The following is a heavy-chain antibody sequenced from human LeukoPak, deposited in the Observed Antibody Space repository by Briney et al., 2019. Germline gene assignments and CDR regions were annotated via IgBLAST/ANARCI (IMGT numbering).Heavy chain of an antibody. V-gene: IGHV4-34*01. CDR2: INHTGNT. D-gene: IGHD4-23*01. J-gene: IGHJ4*02. CDR3: ARITGYGGGSLRY. Sequence: SETLSLTCSVDGGSFTGYYWTWIRQPPGKGLEWIGEINHTGNTNYNPSLKGRATLSIDMSKKQFSLHLTSLTAADTAVYYCARITGYGGGSLRYWGQGTLVAISS. CDR1: GGSFTGYY.